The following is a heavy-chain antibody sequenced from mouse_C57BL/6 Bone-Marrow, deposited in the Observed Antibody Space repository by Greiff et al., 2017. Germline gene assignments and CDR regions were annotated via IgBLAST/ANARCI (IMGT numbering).Heavy chain of an antibody. V-gene: IGHV5-6*01. CDR3: ARHRLRSPFDY. CDR2: ISSGGSYT. J-gene: IGHJ2*01. D-gene: IGHD1-1*01. CDR1: GFTFSSYG. Sequence: EVMLVESGGDLVKPGGSLKLSCAASGFTFSSYGMSWVRQTPDKRLEWVATISSGGSYTYYPDSVKGRFTISSDNAKNTLYLQMSSLKSEDTAMYYCARHRLRSPFDYWGQGTTLTVSS.